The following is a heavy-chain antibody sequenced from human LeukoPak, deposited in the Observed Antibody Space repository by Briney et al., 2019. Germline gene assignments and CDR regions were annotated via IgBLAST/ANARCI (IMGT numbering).Heavy chain of an antibody. V-gene: IGHV3-23*01. Sequence: PGGSLRLSCAASGFTFSSYAMSWARQAPGKGLEWVSTISGTGGSTYFADSVKGRFTISRDNSENTLYLQMNSLTAEDTAVYYCAKAMGVVVSTSIPYWGQGALVTVSS. CDR1: GFTFSSYA. J-gene: IGHJ4*02. D-gene: IGHD2-2*01. CDR3: AKAMGVVVSTSIPY. CDR2: ISGTGGST.